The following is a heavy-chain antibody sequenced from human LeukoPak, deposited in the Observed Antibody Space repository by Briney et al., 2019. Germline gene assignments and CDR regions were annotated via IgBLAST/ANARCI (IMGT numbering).Heavy chain of an antibody. CDR2: IFDNGNT. V-gene: IGHV4-59*11. J-gene: IGHJ4*02. CDR1: GASIRNHY. Sequence: SETLSLTCAFSGASIRNHYWSWIRQPPGGRLEWMGYIFDNGNTDYNPSLKSRLTMSIDTSRNQFSLKLTSVTAADTALYFCATRPADTTWYGVFDYWSQGMLVTAS. CDR3: ATRPADTTWYGVFDY. D-gene: IGHD6-6*01.